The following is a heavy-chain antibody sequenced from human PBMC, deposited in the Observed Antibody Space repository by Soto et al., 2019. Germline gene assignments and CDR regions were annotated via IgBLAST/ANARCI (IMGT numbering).Heavy chain of an antibody. V-gene: IGHV4-59*12. CDR2: IYYSGST. CDR1: GDSISNYY. D-gene: IGHD3-22*01. Sequence: SETLSLTCSVSGDSISNYYWSWIRQPPGKGLEWIGYIYYSGSTSYNPSLKSRVTISVDTSKNQFSLKLISVTAADTAVYYCARGYYDSSGYQGDAFDIWGQGTMVTVSS. J-gene: IGHJ3*02. CDR3: ARGYYDSSGYQGDAFDI.